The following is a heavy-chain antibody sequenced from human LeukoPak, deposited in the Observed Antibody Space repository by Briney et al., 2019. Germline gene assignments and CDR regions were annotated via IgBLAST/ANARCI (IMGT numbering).Heavy chain of an antibody. CDR3: ARDSGVEDIVVVVAATPSFSWFDP. CDR2: ISSSSSYI. Sequence: GGSLRLSCAASGFTVSSNYMNWVRQAPGKGLEWVSSISSSSSYIYYADSVKGRFTISRDNAKNSLYLQMNSLRAEDTAVYYCARDSGVEDIVVVVAATPSFSWFDPWGQGTLVTVSS. CDR1: GFTVSSNY. D-gene: IGHD2-15*01. J-gene: IGHJ5*02. V-gene: IGHV3-21*01.